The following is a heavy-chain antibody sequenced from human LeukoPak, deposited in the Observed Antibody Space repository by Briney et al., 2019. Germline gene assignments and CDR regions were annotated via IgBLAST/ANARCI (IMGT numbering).Heavy chain of an antibody. V-gene: IGHV4-59*01. CDR3: ARMVGYRYAPDWYYFDY. J-gene: IGHJ4*02. Sequence: PSETLSLTCTVSGGSISSYYWSWIRQPPGKGLEWIGYIYYSGSTNYNPSLKSRVTISVDTSKNQFSLKLSSVTAADTAVYYCARMVGYRYAPDWYYFDYWGQGTLVTVSS. CDR1: GGSISSYY. D-gene: IGHD5-18*01. CDR2: IYYSGST.